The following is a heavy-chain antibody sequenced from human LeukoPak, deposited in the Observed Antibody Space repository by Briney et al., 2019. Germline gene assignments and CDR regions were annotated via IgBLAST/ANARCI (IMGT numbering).Heavy chain of an antibody. CDR2: FCYSCNT. V-gene: IGHV4-61*01. D-gene: IGHD1-26*01. CDR1: GGSISSGSYY. J-gene: IGHJ4*02. Sequence: SETLSLTCTVSGGSISSGSYYWSWIRQPPGKGLEWIGYFCYSCNTNYNPSLKSRVTISGDTSKNQFSLKLTSVTAADTAVYFCARGGYYFDYWGQGTLVTVSS. CDR3: ARGGYYFDY.